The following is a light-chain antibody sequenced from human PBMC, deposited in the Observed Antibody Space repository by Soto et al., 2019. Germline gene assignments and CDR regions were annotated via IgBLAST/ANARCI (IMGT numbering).Light chain of an antibody. CDR1: QSISSW. CDR2: KAS. Sequence: DIQMTQSPSTLSASVGDRVTITCRASQSISSWLAWYQQKPGKAPNLLIYKASTLESGVPSRFSGSGFGTVFTLTISSLQPDDFAAYYCQQYSSYSWTFGQGTKVEIK. J-gene: IGKJ1*01. V-gene: IGKV1-5*03. CDR3: QQYSSYSWT.